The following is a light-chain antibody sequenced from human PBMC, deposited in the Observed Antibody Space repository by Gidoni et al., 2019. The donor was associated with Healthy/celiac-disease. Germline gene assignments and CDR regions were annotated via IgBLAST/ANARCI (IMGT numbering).Light chain of an antibody. CDR2: SNN. Sequence: QSVLTQPPSASGTPGQRVTISCSGSSSNIGSNTVNWYHQLPGTAPKLLIYSNNQRPSGVPDRFSVSKSGTSASLAISGLQSEDEADYYCAAWDDSLNGWVFGGGTKLTVL. J-gene: IGLJ3*02. CDR1: SSNIGSNT. V-gene: IGLV1-44*01. CDR3: AAWDDSLNGWV.